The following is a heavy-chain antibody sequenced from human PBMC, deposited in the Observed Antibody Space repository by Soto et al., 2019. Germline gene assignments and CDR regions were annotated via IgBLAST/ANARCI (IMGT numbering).Heavy chain of an antibody. CDR1: GGSISSYY. CDR3: ASHGGIVAAKNCFDP. Sequence: PSETLSLTCTVSGGSISSYYWSWIRQPPGKGLEWIGYIYYSGSTNYNPSLKSRVTISVDTSKNQFSLKLSSVTAADTAVYYCASHGGIVAAKNCFDPWGPGTLVTLSS. CDR2: IYYSGST. V-gene: IGHV4-59*08. D-gene: IGHD6-13*01. J-gene: IGHJ5*02.